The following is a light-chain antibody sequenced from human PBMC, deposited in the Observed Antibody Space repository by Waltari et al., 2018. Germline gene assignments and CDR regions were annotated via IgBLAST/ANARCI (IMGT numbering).Light chain of an antibody. CDR2: NVG. J-gene: IGLJ2*01. CDR3: CSYVGSSYTVV. CDR1: SSHVGWYGY. V-gene: IGLV2-11*02. Sequence: QSALTPPRSVSGSPGHSVTFSCTGTSSHVGWYGYFVCYQQLPGKAPKLMSYNVGNRPSGFPDRFSGSKSGNTASLTISGLQAEDEADYYCCSYVGSSYTVVFGGGTKLTVL.